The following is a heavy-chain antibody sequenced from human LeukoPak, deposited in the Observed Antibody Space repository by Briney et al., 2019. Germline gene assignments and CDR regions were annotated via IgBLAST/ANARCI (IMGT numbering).Heavy chain of an antibody. CDR1: GSSISSGYY. CDR3: ARDGRRRFPVTKWFDP. D-gene: IGHD3-3*01. Sequence: SETLSLTCTVSGSSISSGYYWGWLRQPPGKGLEGIASIYHSGSTYYNRSLKSRVTISVDTSKNQFSLQLSCVTAADTAVYYCARDGRRRFPVTKWFDPWGEGTQVIVSS. V-gene: IGHV4-38-2*02. J-gene: IGHJ5*02. CDR2: IYHSGST.